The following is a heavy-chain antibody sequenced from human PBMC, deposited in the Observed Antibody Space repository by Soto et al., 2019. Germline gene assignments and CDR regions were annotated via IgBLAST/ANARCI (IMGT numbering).Heavy chain of an antibody. V-gene: IGHV3-15*01. Sequence: EVHLVESGGGLVTPWWSLRLSCAASGITLSNAWMTWVRQAPGKGLEWVGRIKSKADGSTTEYGSPVKDRFIISRDDSENTLDLQMHSLKTEDTAVYYCATPRPGSHGYGYWGQGTLVTVSS. CDR2: IKSKADGSTT. J-gene: IGHJ4*02. D-gene: IGHD3-16*01. CDR3: ATPRPGSHGYGY. CDR1: GITLSNAW.